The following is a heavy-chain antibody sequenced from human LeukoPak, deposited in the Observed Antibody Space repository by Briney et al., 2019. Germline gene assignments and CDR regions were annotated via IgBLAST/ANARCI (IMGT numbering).Heavy chain of an antibody. V-gene: IGHV4-39*07. CDR3: ARGSEAAAANP. CDR1: GGSISSSSYY. Sequence: SETLSLTCTVSGGSISSSSYYWGWIRQPPGKGLEWIGSIYYSGSTYYNPSLKSRVTISVDTSKNQFSLKLSSVTAADTAVYYCARGSEAAAANPWGQGTLVTVSS. J-gene: IGHJ5*02. D-gene: IGHD6-13*01. CDR2: IYYSGST.